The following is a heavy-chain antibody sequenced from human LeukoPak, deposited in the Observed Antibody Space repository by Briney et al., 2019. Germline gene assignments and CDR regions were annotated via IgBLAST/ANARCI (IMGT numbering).Heavy chain of an antibody. CDR2: LDTDGTDT. Sequence: PGGSLRLSYAAAGFTFGTHWLHWVRQAPGKGRVWVPLLDTDGTDTAYADSVKGRFTISRDNAKNTLYLQMNSLRAEDTAVYYCARPRAYYSRDLDYWGQGTLVTVSS. CDR3: ARPRAYYSRDLDY. J-gene: IGHJ4*02. V-gene: IGHV3-74*01. CDR1: GFTFGTHW. D-gene: IGHD3-10*01.